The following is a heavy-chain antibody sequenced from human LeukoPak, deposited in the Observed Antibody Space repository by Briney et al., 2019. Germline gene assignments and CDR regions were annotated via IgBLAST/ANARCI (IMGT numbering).Heavy chain of an antibody. V-gene: IGHV4-61*09. CDR3: ARGGAAADY. CDR1: GGSISSTSYY. Sequence: SSETLSLTCTVSGGSISSTSYYWSWIRQPAGKGLEWIGHIYTTGSTNYNPSLKSRVTISLDTSKNQFSLKLSSVTAADTAVYYCARGGAAADYWGQGTLVSVSS. D-gene: IGHD6-13*01. CDR2: IYTTGST. J-gene: IGHJ4*02.